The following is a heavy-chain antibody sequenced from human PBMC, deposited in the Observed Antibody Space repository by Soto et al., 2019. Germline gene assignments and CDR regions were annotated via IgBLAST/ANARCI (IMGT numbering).Heavy chain of an antibody. V-gene: IGHV4-59*01. D-gene: IGHD3-16*01. Sequence: PSETLSLTCTVSGGSISSYYWSWIRQPPGKGLEWIGYIYYSGSTNYNPSLKSRVTISVDTSKNQFSLKLSSVTAADTAVYYCARATDEILGDGMDVWGQGTTVTVSS. CDR2: IYYSGST. J-gene: IGHJ6*02. CDR3: ARATDEILGDGMDV. CDR1: GGSISSYY.